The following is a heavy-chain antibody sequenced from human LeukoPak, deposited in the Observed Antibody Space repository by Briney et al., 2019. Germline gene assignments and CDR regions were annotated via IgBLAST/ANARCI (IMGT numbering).Heavy chain of an antibody. CDR1: GGSFSGYY. J-gene: IGHJ4*02. CDR2: INHSGST. CDR3: AKGYYGSGSYEFDY. V-gene: IGHV4-34*01. D-gene: IGHD3-10*01. Sequence: SETLSLTCAVCGGSFSGYYWSWIRQPPGKGLEWIGEINHSGSTNYNPSLKSRVTISVDTSKNQFSLKLSSVTAADTAVYYCAKGYYGSGSYEFDYWGQGTLVTVSS.